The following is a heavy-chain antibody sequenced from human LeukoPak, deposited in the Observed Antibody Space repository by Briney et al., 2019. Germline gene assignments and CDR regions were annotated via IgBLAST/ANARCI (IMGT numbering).Heavy chain of an antibody. J-gene: IGHJ5*02. CDR2: INHSGST. V-gene: IGHV4-34*01. D-gene: IGHD1-20*01. CDR1: GGSFSGYY. Sequence: PSETLSLTCAVYGGSFSGYYWSWIRQPPGKGLEWIGEINHSGSTNYNPSLKSRVTISVDTSKNQFSLKLSSVTAADTAVYYCVRGPVPRGGITGSFYWFDPWGQGTLVTVSS. CDR3: VRGPVPRGGITGSFYWFDP.